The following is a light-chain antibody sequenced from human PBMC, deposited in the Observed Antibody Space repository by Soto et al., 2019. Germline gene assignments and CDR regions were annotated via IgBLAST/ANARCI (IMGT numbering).Light chain of an antibody. CDR1: HSVSAS. V-gene: IGKV3-15*01. Sequence: EIVMTQSPATLSVSPGERATLSCRASHSVSASLAWYQQKPGQAPRLLISGASTRAAGIPARFSGSGSGTDFTLTITSLQSEDFAVYYCQHYNAWPWTFGQGTKVDIK. CDR2: GAS. CDR3: QHYNAWPWT. J-gene: IGKJ1*01.